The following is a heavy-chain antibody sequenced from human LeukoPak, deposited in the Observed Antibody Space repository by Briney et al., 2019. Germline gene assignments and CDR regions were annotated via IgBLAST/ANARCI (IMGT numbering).Heavy chain of an antibody. CDR1: GLTFSSFS. V-gene: IGHV3-21*06. CDR2: INSVSSYI. CDR3: ARLRRNSDKSSFYYYYDY. D-gene: IGHD3-22*01. Sequence: GGCLRLSCAASGLTFSSFSFIWVRQGPGKGLEWVSSINSVSSYIYYADSVKGRFTISRENAKNSLYLQMNSLRAEDTGVYYCARLRRNSDKSSFYYYYDYWGQGTLVLVSS. J-gene: IGHJ4*02.